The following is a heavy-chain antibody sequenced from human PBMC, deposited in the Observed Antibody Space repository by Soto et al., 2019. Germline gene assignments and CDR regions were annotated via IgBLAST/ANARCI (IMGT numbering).Heavy chain of an antibody. Sequence: ASVKVSCKASGGTFSSYAISWVRQAPGQGLEWMGGIIPIFGTANYAQKFQGRVTITADESTSTAYMELSSLRSEDTAVYYCARTQDYGDYPNWFDPGGQGTLVTVSS. D-gene: IGHD4-17*01. J-gene: IGHJ5*02. CDR3: ARTQDYGDYPNWFDP. CDR1: GGTFSSYA. CDR2: IIPIFGTA. V-gene: IGHV1-69*13.